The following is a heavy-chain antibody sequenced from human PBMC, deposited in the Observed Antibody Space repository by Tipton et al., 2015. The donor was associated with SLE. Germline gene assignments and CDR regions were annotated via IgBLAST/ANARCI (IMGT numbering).Heavy chain of an antibody. V-gene: IGHV4-61*09. J-gene: IGHJ4*02. Sequence: TLSLTCSVSGASINSGSYSWHWIRQPAGKALQWLGHIDSSGNTYYNPSLRSRVTISVDTSKNQFSLKLSSVTAADTAVYYCARGRLWLDYWGQGTLVTVSS. CDR1: GASINSGSYS. D-gene: IGHD3-10*01. CDR3: ARGRLWLDY. CDR2: IDSSGNT.